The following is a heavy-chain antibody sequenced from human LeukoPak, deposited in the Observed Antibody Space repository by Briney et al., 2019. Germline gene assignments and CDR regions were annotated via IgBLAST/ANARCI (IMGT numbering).Heavy chain of an antibody. CDR1: GYTLTELS. Sequence: ASVKVSCKVSGYTLTELSMHWVRQAPGKGLEWMGGFDPEDGETIYVQKFQGRVTMTEDTSTDTAYMELSSLRSEDTAVYYCTTDFWSRGSGSYMANYWGQGTLVTVSS. CDR2: FDPEDGET. J-gene: IGHJ4*02. CDR3: TTDFWSRGSGSYMANY. V-gene: IGHV1-24*01. D-gene: IGHD3-10*01.